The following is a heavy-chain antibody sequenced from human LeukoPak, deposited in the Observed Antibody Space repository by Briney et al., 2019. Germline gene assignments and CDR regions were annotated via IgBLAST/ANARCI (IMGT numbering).Heavy chain of an antibody. J-gene: IGHJ4*02. CDR3: ARGPYSSNWYVDY. Sequence: GGSLRLSCAASGFTLSSYEMNWVRLPPGKGLEWISYISRTGNSIYYADSVKGRFTISRDSAKNSLYLQMNSLRAEDTAVYYCARGPYSSNWYVDYWGQGTLVTFAS. CDR2: ISRTGNSI. D-gene: IGHD6-13*01. CDR1: GFTLSSYE. V-gene: IGHV3-48*03.